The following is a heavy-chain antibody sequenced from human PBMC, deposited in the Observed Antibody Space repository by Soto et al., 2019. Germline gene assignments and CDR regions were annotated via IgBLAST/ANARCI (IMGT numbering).Heavy chain of an antibody. D-gene: IGHD2-21*02. V-gene: IGHV1-8*01. CDR2: MNPNSGNT. J-gene: IGHJ4*02. CDR3: ARGGHVVVVTAALDY. CDR1: GYTFTSYD. Sequence: ASVKVSCKASGYTFTSYDINWVRQATGQGLEWMGWMNPNSGNTGYAQKFQGRVTMTRDTSISTAYMELSSLGSEDTAVYYCARGGHVVVVTAALDYWGQRTLVTVSS.